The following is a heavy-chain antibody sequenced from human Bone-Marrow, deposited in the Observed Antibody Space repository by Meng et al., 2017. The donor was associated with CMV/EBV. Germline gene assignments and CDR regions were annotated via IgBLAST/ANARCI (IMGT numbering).Heavy chain of an antibody. Sequence: SVKVSCKASGGPFSSYTISWVRQAPGQGLEWMGRIIPILGIANYAQKFQGRVTITADKSTSTAYMELSSLRSEDTAVYYCARDRMVRGVANWFDPWGQGTLVTVSS. J-gene: IGHJ5*02. CDR1: GGPFSSYT. CDR2: IIPILGIA. CDR3: ARDRMVRGVANWFDP. D-gene: IGHD3-10*01. V-gene: IGHV1-69*04.